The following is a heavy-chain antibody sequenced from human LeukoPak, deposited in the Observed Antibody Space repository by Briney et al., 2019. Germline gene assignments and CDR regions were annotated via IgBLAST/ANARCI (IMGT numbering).Heavy chain of an antibody. D-gene: IGHD3-3*01. CDR2: IHAGGRDP. J-gene: IGHJ4*02. V-gene: IGHV3-23*01. Sequence: GSLRLSCPASGFTFSSSPMGWVRQAPGKGLEWVSTIHAGGRDPIYGDSVQGRFTISRDNSKNTLSLQLNSLRVEDTAVYFCAKGGHHFNPFFYCGQGTLVTVSS. CDR3: AKGGHHFNPFFY. CDR1: GFTFSSSP.